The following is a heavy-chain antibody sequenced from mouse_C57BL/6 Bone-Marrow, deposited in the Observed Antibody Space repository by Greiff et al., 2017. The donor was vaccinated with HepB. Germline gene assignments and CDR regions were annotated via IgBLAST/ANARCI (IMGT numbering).Heavy chain of an antibody. J-gene: IGHJ2*01. CDR3: AYYGSRWGDFDY. D-gene: IGHD1-1*01. Sequence: VQLQESGAELARPGASVKLSCKASGYTFTSYGISWVKQRTGQGLEWIGEIYPRSGNTYYNEKFKGKATLTADKSSSTAYMELRSLTSEDSAVYFCAYYGSRWGDFDYWGQGTTLTVSS. CDR1: GYTFTSYG. CDR2: IYPRSGNT. V-gene: IGHV1-81*01.